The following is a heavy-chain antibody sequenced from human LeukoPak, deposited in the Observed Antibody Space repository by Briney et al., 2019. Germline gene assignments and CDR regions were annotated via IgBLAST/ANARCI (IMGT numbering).Heavy chain of an antibody. CDR2: INHSGST. J-gene: IGHJ4*02. Sequence: PSETLSLTCAVYGGSFSTYYWSWLRQPPGKGLEWIGEINHSGSTNYNPSLKSRVTISVDTSKRQFSLRLTSVTAADTAVYYCARTWIQLEFDYWGQGTLVTVSS. D-gene: IGHD5-18*01. V-gene: IGHV4-34*01. CDR3: ARTWIQLEFDY. CDR1: GGSFSTYY.